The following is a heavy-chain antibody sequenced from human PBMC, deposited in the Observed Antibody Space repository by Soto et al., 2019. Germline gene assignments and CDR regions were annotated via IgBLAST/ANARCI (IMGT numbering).Heavy chain of an antibody. J-gene: IGHJ6*02. CDR2: IIPIFGTA. CDR3: ARDLLNVDTAMVYRPYYYYYYGMDV. Sequence: ASVKVSCKASGGTFSSYAISWVRQAPGQGLEWMGGIIPIFGTANYAQKFQGRVTITADESTSTAYMELSSLRSEDTAVYYCARDLLNVDTAMVYRPYYYYYYGMDVWGQGTTVTVSS. D-gene: IGHD5-18*01. CDR1: GGTFSSYA. V-gene: IGHV1-69*13.